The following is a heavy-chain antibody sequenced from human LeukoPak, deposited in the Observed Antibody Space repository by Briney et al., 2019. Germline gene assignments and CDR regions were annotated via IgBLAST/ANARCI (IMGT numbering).Heavy chain of an antibody. V-gene: IGHV3-48*01. Sequence: GGSLRLSCAASGFTFSSYSMNWVRQAPGKGLEWVSYISSSSSTIYYADSVKGRFTISRDNSKNTLYLQMNSLRAEDTAVYYCAKQSSSWYGLIFLAVSEDAFDIWGQGTMVTVSS. J-gene: IGHJ3*02. CDR1: GFTFSSYS. CDR2: ISSSSSTI. D-gene: IGHD6-13*01. CDR3: AKQSSSWYGLIFLAVSEDAFDI.